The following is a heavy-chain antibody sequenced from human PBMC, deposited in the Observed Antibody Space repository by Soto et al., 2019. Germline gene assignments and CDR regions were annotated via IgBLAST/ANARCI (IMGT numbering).Heavy chain of an antibody. CDR1: GYTFTVYY. Sequence: ASVKVSCKASGYTFTVYYMHWVRQAPGQGLEWVGWINPKSGGTMYPQKFQGRVTMTWDTSISTAYMALTRLRSDDTAVYYCARDLAKGGGSAGFDYWGQGTLGTVSA. D-gene: IGHD1-26*01. CDR3: ARDLAKGGGSAGFDY. CDR2: INPKSGGT. V-gene: IGHV1-2*02. J-gene: IGHJ4*02.